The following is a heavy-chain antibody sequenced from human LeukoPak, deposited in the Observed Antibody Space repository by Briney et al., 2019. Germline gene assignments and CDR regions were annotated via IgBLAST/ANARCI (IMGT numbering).Heavy chain of an antibody. CDR2: ISYDGSNK. J-gene: IGHJ4*02. CDR3: ARGPYYDFWSGYSTYGGIDY. V-gene: IGHV3-30*04. CDR1: GFTLSSYA. Sequence: GGSLRLSCAASGFTLSSYAMHWVRQAPGKGLEWVAVISYDGSNKYYADSVKGRFTISRDNSKNTLYLQMNSLRAEDTAVYYCARGPYYDFWSGYSTYGGIDYWGQGTLVTVSS. D-gene: IGHD3-3*01.